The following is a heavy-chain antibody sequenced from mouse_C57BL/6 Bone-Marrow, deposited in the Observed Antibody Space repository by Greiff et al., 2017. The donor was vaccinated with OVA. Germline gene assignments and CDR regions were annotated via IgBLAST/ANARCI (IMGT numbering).Heavy chain of an antibody. Sequence: QVQLQQPGAELVKPGASVKLSCKASGYTFTSYWMHWVKQRPGQGLEWIGMIHPNSGSTNYNEKFKSKATLTVDKSSSTAYMQLSSLTSEDSAVYYCARWGYYGNLYYFDYWGQGTTLTVSS. J-gene: IGHJ2*01. CDR1: GYTFTSYW. CDR3: ARWGYYGNLYYFDY. D-gene: IGHD2-1*01. CDR2: IHPNSGST. V-gene: IGHV1-64*01.